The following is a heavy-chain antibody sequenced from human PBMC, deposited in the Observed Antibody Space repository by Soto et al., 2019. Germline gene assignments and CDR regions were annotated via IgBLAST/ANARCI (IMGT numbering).Heavy chain of an antibody. J-gene: IGHJ5*02. CDR2: ISTYSGDT. V-gene: IGHV1-18*01. D-gene: IGHD5-12*01. CDR3: ARHHGPTTSENWFDP. Sequence: AHLVQSGVEVKTPGASVKVSCQASGYTFFTYDISWVRQAPGPGLEWMGWISTYSGDTKYAQKFQGRVTMTTDTSTTTAYLELRSPRSDATAVYYCARHHGPTTSENWFDPWGQGTLVSGSS. CDR1: GYTFFTYD.